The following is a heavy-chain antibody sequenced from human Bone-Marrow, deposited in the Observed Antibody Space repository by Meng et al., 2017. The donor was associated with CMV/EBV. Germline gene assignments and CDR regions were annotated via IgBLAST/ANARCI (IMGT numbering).Heavy chain of an antibody. Sequence: GSLRLSCAVSGGSISSSNWWSWVRQPPGKGLEWIGEIYHSGSTTYSPSLKSRVTISVDKSKNQFSLKLSSVTAADTAVYYCARAPYYYDSSGYPDYWGQGTLVTVSS. CDR2: IYHSGST. D-gene: IGHD3-22*01. V-gene: IGHV4-4*02. J-gene: IGHJ4*02. CDR3: ARAPYYYDSSGYPDY. CDR1: GGSISSSNW.